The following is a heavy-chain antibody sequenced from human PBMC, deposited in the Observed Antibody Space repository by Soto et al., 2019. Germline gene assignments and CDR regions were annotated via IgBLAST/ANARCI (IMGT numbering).Heavy chain of an antibody. J-gene: IGHJ1*01. V-gene: IGHV1-3*01. CDR1: GYTFTSYA. D-gene: IGHD6-19*01. CDR2: INAGNGNT. Sequence: ASVKVSCKASGYTFTSYAMHWVRQAPGQRLEWMGWINAGNGNTKYSQKFQGRVTITRDTSASTAYMELSSLRSEDTAVYYCARGSRGAVAGTFQHWGQGTLVTVSS. CDR3: ARGSRGAVAGTFQH.